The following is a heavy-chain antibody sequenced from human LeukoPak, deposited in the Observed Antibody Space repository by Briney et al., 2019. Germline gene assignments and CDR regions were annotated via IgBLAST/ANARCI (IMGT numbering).Heavy chain of an antibody. CDR1: GGSFSGYY. D-gene: IGHD6-13*01. CDR2: INHSGST. J-gene: IGHJ6*03. CDR3: ARGTPFLAAAGHYYMDV. Sequence: SETLSLTCAVSGGSFSGYYWSWIRQPPGKGLEWIGEINHSGSTNYNPSLKSRVTISVDTSKNQFSLKLSSVTAADTAVYYCARGTPFLAAAGHYYMDVWGKGTTVTVSS. V-gene: IGHV4-34*01.